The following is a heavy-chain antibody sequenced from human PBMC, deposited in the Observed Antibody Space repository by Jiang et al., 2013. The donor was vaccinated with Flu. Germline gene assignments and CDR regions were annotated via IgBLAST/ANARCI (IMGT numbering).Heavy chain of an antibody. CDR2: IYYSGSA. Sequence: PGLVKPSETLSLTCTVSGGSVSSGSYYWSWIRQPPGKGLEWIGYIYYSGSANYNPSLKSRVTISLDTSKNQFSLKLSSVTAADTAVFYCARAGGRGDLLFDYWGQGTLVTVSS. D-gene: IGHD1-26*01. CDR3: ARAGGRGDLLFDY. J-gene: IGHJ4*02. V-gene: IGHV4-61*01. CDR1: GGSVSSGSYY.